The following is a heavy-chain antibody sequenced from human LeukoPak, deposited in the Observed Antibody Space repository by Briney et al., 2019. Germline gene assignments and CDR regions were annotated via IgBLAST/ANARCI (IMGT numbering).Heavy chain of an antibody. Sequence: GGSLRLSCAASGFTFSSYWMSWVRQAPGKGLEWVANIKQDGSEKYYVDSVKGRFTISRDNAKNSLYLQMNSLRAEDTAVYYCARDSSSSHYYYYMDVWGKGTTVTVSS. J-gene: IGHJ6*03. CDR1: GFTFSSYW. CDR3: ARDSSSSHYYYYMDV. V-gene: IGHV3-7*01. D-gene: IGHD6-6*01. CDR2: IKQDGSEK.